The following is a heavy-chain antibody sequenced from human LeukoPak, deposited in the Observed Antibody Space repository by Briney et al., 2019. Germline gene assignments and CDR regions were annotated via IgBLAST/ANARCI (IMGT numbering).Heavy chain of an antibody. J-gene: IGHJ4*02. CDR1: GFTFSNYW. Sequence: GGSLRLSCAASGFTFSNYWVHWVRQAPGKGLVWVSRIKSDGTITSYADSVKGRFTISRDNAKNTLYLQMNSLRGEDTAVYYCAISPPDSSWVYWGQGTLVTVSS. V-gene: IGHV3-74*01. CDR3: AISPPDSSWVY. CDR2: IKSDGTIT. D-gene: IGHD6-13*01.